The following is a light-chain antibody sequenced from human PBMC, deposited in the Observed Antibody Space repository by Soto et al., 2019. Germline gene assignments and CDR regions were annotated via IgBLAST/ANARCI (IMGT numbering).Light chain of an antibody. Sequence: DIQMTQSPSTLSASVGDRVTITCRASQTIRRLLAWYQQKPGKAPKALIYDASRLGSGVPSRFSGSGSGTEFTLTISSLQPDDFATYYCQQYQTYATFGQGTRLEIK. J-gene: IGKJ5*01. CDR3: QQYQTYAT. V-gene: IGKV1-5*01. CDR2: DAS. CDR1: QTIRRL.